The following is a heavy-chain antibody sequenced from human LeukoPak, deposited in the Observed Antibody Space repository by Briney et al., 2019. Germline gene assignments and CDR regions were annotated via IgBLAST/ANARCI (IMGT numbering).Heavy chain of an antibody. CDR1: GYSFTSYW. J-gene: IGHJ5*02. Sequence: GESLKISCKGSGYSFTSYWIGWVRQMPGKGLEWMGIIYPGDSDTRYSPSFQGQVTISADKSISTAYLQWSSLKASDTAMYYCARRGLRYFDWLSTAVGWFDPWGQGTLVTVSS. CDR3: ARRGLRYFDWLSTAVGWFDP. CDR2: IYPGDSDT. D-gene: IGHD3-9*01. V-gene: IGHV5-51*01.